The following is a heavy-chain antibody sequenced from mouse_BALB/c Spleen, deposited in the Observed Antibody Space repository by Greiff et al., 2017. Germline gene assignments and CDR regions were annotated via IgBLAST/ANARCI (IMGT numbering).Heavy chain of an antibody. Sequence: QVHVKQPGAELVRPGASVKLSCKASGYTFTSYWINWVKQRPGQGLEWIGNIYPSDSYTNYNQKFKDKATLTVDKSSSTAYMQLSSPTSEDSAVYYCTRGDYFDYWGQGTTLTVSS. V-gene: IGHV1-69*02. CDR3: TRGDYFDY. CDR1: GYTFTSYW. CDR2: IYPSDSYT. J-gene: IGHJ2*01.